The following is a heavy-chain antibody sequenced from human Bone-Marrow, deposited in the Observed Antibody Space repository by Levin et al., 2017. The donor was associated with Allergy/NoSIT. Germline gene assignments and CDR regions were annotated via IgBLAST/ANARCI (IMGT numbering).Heavy chain of an antibody. J-gene: IGHJ4*02. V-gene: IGHV3-23*01. CDR2: ISGSGVST. CDR3: AKCKGLAKYCSGDACYRPLDD. CDR1: GFTFSSYA. D-gene: IGHD2-15*01. Sequence: PGGSLRLSCAASGFTFSSYAMTWVRQVPGKGLEWVSDISGSGVSTGYADSVKGRFTISRDNSKNTLYLQMSSLRAEDTAVYYCAKCKGLAKYCSGDACYRPLDDWGQGTLVSVSS.